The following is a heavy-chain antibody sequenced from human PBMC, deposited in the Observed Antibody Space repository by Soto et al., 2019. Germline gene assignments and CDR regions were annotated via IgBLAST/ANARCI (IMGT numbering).Heavy chain of an antibody. J-gene: IGHJ6*02. CDR3: ASGTNYDFLGAYYCGMDV. V-gene: IGHV1-69*01. Sequence: QVQLVQSGAEVRKPGSSVKVSCKASGGSLRSYLITWVRQAPGQGLEWMGGIISLFGTTNYAQKIQGTVTITADASTSTAYMAISNHTSGDTAIYYGASGTNYDFLGAYYCGMDVWGQGTTVIVSS. CDR1: GGSLRSYL. D-gene: IGHD3-3*01. CDR2: IISLFGTT.